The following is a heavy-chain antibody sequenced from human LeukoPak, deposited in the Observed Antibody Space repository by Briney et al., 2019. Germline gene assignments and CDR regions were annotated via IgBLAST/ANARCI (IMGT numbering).Heavy chain of an antibody. V-gene: IGHV4-39*01. CDR3: ARHLLRTMVRGVINWFDP. CDR1: GGSISSYY. CDR2: IYYSGST. Sequence: SETLSLTCTVSGGSISSYYWGWIRQPPGKGLEWIGSIYYSGSTYYNPSLKSRVTISVDTSKNQFSLKLSSVTAADTAVYYCARHLLRTMVRGVINWFDPWGQGTLVTVSS. D-gene: IGHD3-10*01. J-gene: IGHJ5*02.